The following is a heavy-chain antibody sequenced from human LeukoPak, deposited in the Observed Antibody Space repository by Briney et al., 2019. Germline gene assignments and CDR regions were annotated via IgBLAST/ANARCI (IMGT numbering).Heavy chain of an antibody. Sequence: KTGRSLRLSCAASGFTFSDYYMSWIRQAPAKGLEWVSYISSSGSTIYYADSVKGRFTISRDNAKNSLYLQMSSLRAEETAVSYCANDASILGDYWGQGTLVTVSS. CDR1: GFTFSDYY. J-gene: IGHJ4*02. V-gene: IGHV3-11*04. CDR2: ISSSGSTI. D-gene: IGHD2-2*02. CDR3: ANDASILGDY.